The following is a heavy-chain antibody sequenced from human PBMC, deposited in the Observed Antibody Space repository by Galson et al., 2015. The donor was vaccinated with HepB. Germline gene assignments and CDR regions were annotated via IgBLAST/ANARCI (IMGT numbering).Heavy chain of an antibody. CDR2: ISSSSSYT. CDR3: ARATLAYWYFDL. CDR1: GFTFSDYY. J-gene: IGHJ2*01. D-gene: IGHD3-3*02. Sequence: SLRLSCAASGFTFSDYYMSWIRQAPGKGLEWVSYISSSSSYTNYADSVKGRFTISRDNAKNSLYLQMNSLRAEDTAVYYCARATLAYWYFDLWGRGTLVTVSS. V-gene: IGHV3-11*05.